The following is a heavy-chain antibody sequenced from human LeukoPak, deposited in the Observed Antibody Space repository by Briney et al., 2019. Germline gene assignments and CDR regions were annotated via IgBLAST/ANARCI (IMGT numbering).Heavy chain of an antibody. CDR2: IIPIFGTA. Sequence: SVKVSCKASGGTFSSYAISWVRQAPGQGLEWMGGIIPIFGTANYAQKFQGRVTITADESTSTAYMELSSLRSEDTAVYYCASGADSSSWPLYFDYWGQGTLVTASS. J-gene: IGHJ4*02. CDR1: GGTFSSYA. CDR3: ASGADSSSWPLYFDY. V-gene: IGHV1-69*13. D-gene: IGHD6-13*01.